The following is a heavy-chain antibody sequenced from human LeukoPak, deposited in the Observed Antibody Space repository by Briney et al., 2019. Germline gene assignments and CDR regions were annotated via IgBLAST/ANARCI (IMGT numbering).Heavy chain of an antibody. CDR2: ITSSSHCI. D-gene: IGHD2-15*01. CDR1: GFTFSDYY. CDR3: ARAENSGSGGLDP. V-gene: IGHV3-11*06. J-gene: IGHJ5*02. Sequence: SGGSLRLSCAASGFTFSDYYMSWIRQAPGKGLEWVSRITSSSHCIYYADSVKGRFTISRDNAKNSLYLDMSSLRADDTAVYYCARAENSGSGGLDPWGQGTLVTVSS.